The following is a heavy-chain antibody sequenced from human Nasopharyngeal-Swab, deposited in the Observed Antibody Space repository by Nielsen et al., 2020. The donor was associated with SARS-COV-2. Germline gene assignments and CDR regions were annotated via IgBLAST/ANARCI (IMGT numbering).Heavy chain of an antibody. CDR2: IDWGDDK. J-gene: IGHJ4*02. CDR3: GRISPHNFHIDY. CDR1: GFSLRTSGMC. Sequence: SGPTLVQPTQTLRLTCTFSGFSLRTSGMCVTWVRQPPGKALEWLALIDWGDDKYYSTSLKTRLTISKDTSNNQVVLTMANMDPGDTATYYCGRISPHNFHIDYWGQGTLVTVSS. V-gene: IGHV2-70*20. D-gene: IGHD1-20*01.